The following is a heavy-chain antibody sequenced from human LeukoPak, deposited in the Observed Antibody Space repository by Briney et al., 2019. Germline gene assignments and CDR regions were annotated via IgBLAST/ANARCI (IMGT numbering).Heavy chain of an antibody. CDR3: AREGRESRGLDV. J-gene: IGHJ6*04. CDR2: IISDASST. V-gene: IGHV3-74*01. D-gene: IGHD3-10*01. Sequence: GGSLRLSCAASGFTFSSYWMHWVRQVPGKGLFWVSRIISDASSTLYADSVKGRFTISRDDAKNSLYLQMNSLRVEDTAVHYCAREGRESRGLDVWGKGTTVTVSS. CDR1: GFTFSSYW.